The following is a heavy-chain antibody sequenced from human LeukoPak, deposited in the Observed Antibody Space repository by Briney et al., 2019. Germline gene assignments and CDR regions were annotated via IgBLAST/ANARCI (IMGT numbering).Heavy chain of an antibody. D-gene: IGHD2-8*01. Sequence: PSETLSLTCAVYGGSFSGYYWSWIRQPPGKGLEWIGEINHSGSTNYNPSLKSRVTISVDTSKNQFSLKLSPVTAADTAVYYCAREVNGNWFDPWGQGTLVTVSS. V-gene: IGHV4-34*01. J-gene: IGHJ5*02. CDR2: INHSGST. CDR3: AREVNGNWFDP. CDR1: GGSFSGYY.